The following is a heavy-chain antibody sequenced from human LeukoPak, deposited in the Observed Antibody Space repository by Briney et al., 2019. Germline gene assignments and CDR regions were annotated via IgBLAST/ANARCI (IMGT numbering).Heavy chain of an antibody. CDR3: TRDLGGRSGY. CDR2: IDEDGRIT. CDR1: GFAFETYW. D-gene: IGHD1-26*01. Sequence: PGGSLGLSCTASGFAFETYWMHWVRQVPGKGLVWVSRIDEDGRITNYADSVNGRFSISRDNAKNTLYLQMNSLRDEDTALYYCTRDLGGRSGYWGQGTLVTVSA. J-gene: IGHJ4*02. V-gene: IGHV3-74*01.